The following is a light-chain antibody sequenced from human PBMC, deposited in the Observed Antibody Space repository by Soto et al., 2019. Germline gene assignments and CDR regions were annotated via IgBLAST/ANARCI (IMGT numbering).Light chain of an antibody. V-gene: IGKV1-27*01. CDR2: GAS. Sequence: DIQLTQSPSSLSAPVGDRVTVTCRASQGISNYMAWYHQKPGKVPSLLVYGASTLQSGVPSRFSGRGSGTEFTLTIISLQPEDVGTYYCQQYSSAPPLTFGGGTHGAIK. J-gene: IGKJ4*01. CDR3: QQYSSAPPLT. CDR1: QGISNY.